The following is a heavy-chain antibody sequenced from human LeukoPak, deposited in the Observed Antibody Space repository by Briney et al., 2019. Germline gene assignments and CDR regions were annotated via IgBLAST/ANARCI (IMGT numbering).Heavy chain of an antibody. J-gene: IGHJ6*02. V-gene: IGHV3-33*01. Sequence: GGSLRLSCAASGMTFSSYGMHWVRQAPGKGLEWVALIWYDGSNKYYADSVKGRSTISRDNSKNLLNLQMNSLRADDTAVYYCARDYGSGMDVWGQGTTVTVSS. CDR2: IWYDGSNK. CDR1: GMTFSSYG. D-gene: IGHD3-10*01. CDR3: ARDYGSGMDV.